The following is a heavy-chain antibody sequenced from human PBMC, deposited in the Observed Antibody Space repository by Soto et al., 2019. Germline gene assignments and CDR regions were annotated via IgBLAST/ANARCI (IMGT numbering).Heavy chain of an antibody. J-gene: IGHJ3*02. D-gene: IGHD6-13*01. CDR1: GFTFSSYA. CDR3: AKDTERSIAAAGTAAFDI. Sequence: PGGSLRLSCAASGFTFSSYAMSWVRQAPGKGLEWVSAISGSGGSTYYADSVKGRFTISRDNSKNTLYLQMNSLRAEDTAVYYCAKDTERSIAAAGTAAFDIWGQGTMVTVSS. V-gene: IGHV3-23*01. CDR2: ISGSGGST.